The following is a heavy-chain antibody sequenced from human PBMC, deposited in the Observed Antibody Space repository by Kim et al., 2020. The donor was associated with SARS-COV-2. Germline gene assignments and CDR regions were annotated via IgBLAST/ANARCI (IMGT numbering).Heavy chain of an antibody. V-gene: IGHV3-13*01. Sequence: YPGSVKGRFTISRETANNSLYLQMNSLRAGDTAVYYCARGYSSSWYWAFDIWGQGTMVTVSS. D-gene: IGHD6-13*01. CDR3: ARGYSSSWYWAFDI. J-gene: IGHJ3*02.